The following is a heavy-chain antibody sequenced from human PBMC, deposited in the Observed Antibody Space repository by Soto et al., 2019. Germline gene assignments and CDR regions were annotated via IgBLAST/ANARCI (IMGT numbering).Heavy chain of an antibody. Sequence: PSETLSLTCDVYGGSFSDYIWTWIRQTPGKGLQWIGQINHSRSANYNPSIKSRVTISVHTSSSQFSMELSSVTAADTAVFYCARGLISGSHYSGGWYYFDSWGQGTQVTVSS. CDR2: INHSRSA. J-gene: IGHJ4*02. CDR1: GGSFSDYI. CDR3: ARGLISGSHYSGGWYYFDS. D-gene: IGHD1-26*01. V-gene: IGHV4-34*01.